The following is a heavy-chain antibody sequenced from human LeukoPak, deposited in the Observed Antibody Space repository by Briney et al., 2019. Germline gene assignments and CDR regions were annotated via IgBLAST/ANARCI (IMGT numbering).Heavy chain of an antibody. V-gene: IGHV3-7*05. Sequence: GGSLRLSCAASGSTFSSYAMSWVRQAPGKGLEWVANIKEDGSEKYYVDSVKGRFTIYRDNARNSLYLQMNRLRADDTAVYYCARDSPGSSRFYHYYGLDVWGQGTTVTVSS. J-gene: IGHJ6*02. CDR3: ARDSPGSSRFYHYYGLDV. CDR1: GSTFSSYA. CDR2: IKEDGSEK. D-gene: IGHD6-6*01.